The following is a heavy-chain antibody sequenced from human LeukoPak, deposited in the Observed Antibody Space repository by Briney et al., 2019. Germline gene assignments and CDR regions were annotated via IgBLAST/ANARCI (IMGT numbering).Heavy chain of an antibody. V-gene: IGHV3-48*03. Sequence: GGSLRLSCAASGFTFSSYEMNWVRQAPGKGLEWVSYISSSGSTIYYADSVKGRFTISRDNAKNSLYLQMNSLRAEVTAVYYCAGGYSSGGWDYSGRGTLVTVPS. J-gene: IGHJ4*02. CDR2: ISSSGSTI. CDR1: GFTFSSYE. D-gene: IGHD5-18*01. CDR3: AGGYSSGGWDY.